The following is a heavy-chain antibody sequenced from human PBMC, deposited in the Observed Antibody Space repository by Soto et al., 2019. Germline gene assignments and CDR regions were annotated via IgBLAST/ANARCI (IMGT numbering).Heavy chain of an antibody. J-gene: IGHJ5*02. V-gene: IGHV4-31*03. CDR2: IYYSGST. CDR1: GGSISSGGYY. D-gene: IGHD2-21*01. CDR3: ARYSSAALFDP. Sequence: PSETLSLTCTVSGGSISSGGYYWSWIRQHPGKGLEWIGYIYYSGSTYYNPSLKSRVTISVDTSKNQFSLKLSSVTAADTAVYYCARYSSAALFDPWGQGTLLTVSS.